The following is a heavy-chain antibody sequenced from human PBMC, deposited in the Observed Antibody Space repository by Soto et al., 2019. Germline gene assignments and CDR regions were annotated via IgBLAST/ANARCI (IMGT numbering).Heavy chain of an antibody. V-gene: IGHV1-18*01. J-gene: IGHJ4*02. D-gene: IGHD2-2*01. Sequence: ASVKVSCKASGYTFTSYGISWVRQAPGQGLEWMGWISAYNGNTNYAQKLQGRVTMTTDTSTSTAYMELRSLRSDDTAVYYCAGDRNIVVVPAAPLDYWGQGTLVTVSS. CDR1: GYTFTSYG. CDR3: AGDRNIVVVPAAPLDY. CDR2: ISAYNGNT.